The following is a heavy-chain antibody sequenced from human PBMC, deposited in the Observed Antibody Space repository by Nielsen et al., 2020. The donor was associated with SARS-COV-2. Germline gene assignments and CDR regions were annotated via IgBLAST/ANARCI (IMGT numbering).Heavy chain of an antibody. CDR1: GGSIISGDNY. V-gene: IGHV4-30-4*01. D-gene: IGHD1-1*01. CDR3: ARETASNWLDS. Sequence: SETLSLTCTVSGGSIISGDNYWSWLRQPPGKGLEWIGHISYTGRTFYNPSLKSRLTISVDTSKNQFFLEVRSLTAADTAVYYCARETASNWLDSWGQGTLVTVSS. CDR2: ISYTGRT. J-gene: IGHJ5*01.